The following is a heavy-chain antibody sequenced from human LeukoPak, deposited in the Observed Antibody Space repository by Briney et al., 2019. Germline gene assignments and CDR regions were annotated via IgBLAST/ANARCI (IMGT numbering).Heavy chain of an antibody. CDR3: ARERDSSSWSGGSYYYYYMDV. D-gene: IGHD6-13*01. CDR2: ISSSGTTI. J-gene: IGHJ6*03. V-gene: IGHV3-48*01. CDR1: GFSFSTYS. Sequence: GGSLRLSCAASGFSFSTYSMNWVRQAPGKGLEWVSYISSSGTTIYYGDSVKGRFTISRDNAKNSLSLQMNSLRAEDTALYYCARERDSSSWSGGSYYYYYMDVWGKGTTVTVSS.